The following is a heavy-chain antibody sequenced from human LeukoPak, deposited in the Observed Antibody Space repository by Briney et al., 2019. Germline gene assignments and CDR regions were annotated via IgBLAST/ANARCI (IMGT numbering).Heavy chain of an antibody. J-gene: IGHJ3*02. CDR3: AKLQGSGWAFDI. Sequence: GGSLRLSCAASGFTFSSYAMSWIRQAPGKGLEWIAAIGGSGGTTYYADSVKGRFTISRDNSKNTLFLQMNSLRAEDTAVYYCAKLQGSGWAFDIWGQGTVVTVSS. D-gene: IGHD6-19*01. CDR1: GFTFSSYA. CDR2: IGGSGGTT. V-gene: IGHV3-23*01.